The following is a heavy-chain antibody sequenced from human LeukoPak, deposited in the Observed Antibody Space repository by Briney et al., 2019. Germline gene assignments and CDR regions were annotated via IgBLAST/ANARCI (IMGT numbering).Heavy chain of an antibody. V-gene: IGHV3-23*01. CDR1: GFTFSNYA. Sequence: GGSLRLSCAASGFTFSNYAMTWVRQAPGKGLEWVSSISGIGGLTYYAASAKGRFTISRDNSKNTLYVQMNSLRAEDTAIYYCAKDYFGSQGYYNVVGYYYGMDVWGQGTTVTVSS. CDR2: ISGIGGLT. J-gene: IGHJ6*02. CDR3: AKDYFGSQGYYNVVGYYYGMDV. D-gene: IGHD3-10*01.